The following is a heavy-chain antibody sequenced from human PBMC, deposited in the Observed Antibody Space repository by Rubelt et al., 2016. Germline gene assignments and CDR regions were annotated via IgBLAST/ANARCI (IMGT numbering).Heavy chain of an antibody. Sequence: SRGGLVQPGGSLRVSCAASGFTLSNYWMTWVRHVAGKGLEWVATIKQDGSEKYYVDSVKGRFTISRDNAKNSLYLQMNSLRADDTAVYYCARWYSTGWSIDNCGQGTLVTVSS. CDR2: IKQDGSEK. CDR3: ARWYSTGWSIDN. CDR1: GFTLSNYW. J-gene: IGHJ4*02. D-gene: IGHD6-19*01. V-gene: IGHV3-7*01.